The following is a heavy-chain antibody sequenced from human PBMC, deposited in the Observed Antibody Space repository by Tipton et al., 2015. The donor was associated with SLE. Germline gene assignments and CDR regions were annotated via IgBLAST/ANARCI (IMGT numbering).Heavy chain of an antibody. Sequence: LSLTCTVSGGSVSSSSKYWAWIRQPPGKGLEWIGGIYYTGTTTYYNSFLKSRVTMSVDTSKNQFSLRLTSVIAADTAVYYCARLHGYSYGLNWFDPWGQGTLISVSS. CDR3: ARLHGYSYGLNWFDP. J-gene: IGHJ5*02. D-gene: IGHD5-18*01. CDR1: GGSVSSSSKY. V-gene: IGHV4-39*07. CDR2: IYYTGTTT.